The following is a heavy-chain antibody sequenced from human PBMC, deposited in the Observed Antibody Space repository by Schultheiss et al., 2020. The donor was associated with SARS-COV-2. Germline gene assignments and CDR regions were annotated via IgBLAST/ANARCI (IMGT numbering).Heavy chain of an antibody. V-gene: IGHV4-30-2*01. CDR3: ARAYCGGDCYRSPGFDI. J-gene: IGHJ3*02. D-gene: IGHD2-21*01. CDR1: GGSISSGGYS. CDR2: IYHSGST. Sequence: SETLSLTCAVSGGSISSGGYSWSWIRQPPGKGLEWIGYIYHSGSTYYNPSLKSRVTISVDRSKNQFSLKLSSVTAADTAVYYCARAYCGGDCYRSPGFDIWGQGTMVTVSS.